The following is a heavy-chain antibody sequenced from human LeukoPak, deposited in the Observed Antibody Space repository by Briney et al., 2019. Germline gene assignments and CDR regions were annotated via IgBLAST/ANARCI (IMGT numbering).Heavy chain of an antibody. CDR1: GFTFSSYA. V-gene: IGHV3-23*01. CDR2: ISASASST. J-gene: IGHJ3*02. Sequence: TGGSLRLSCAASGFTFSSYAMSWVRQAPGKGLEWVSTISASASSTYYADSVKGRFAISRDNSKNTLFLQMNSLRAEDTAVYYCASASDTVTTDEAFDIWGQGTMVTVSS. D-gene: IGHD4-17*01. CDR3: ASASDTVTTDEAFDI.